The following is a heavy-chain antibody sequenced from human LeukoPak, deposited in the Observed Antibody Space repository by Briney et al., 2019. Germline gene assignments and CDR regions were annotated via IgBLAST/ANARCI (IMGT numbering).Heavy chain of an antibody. CDR2: ISGSGGST. CDR3: AKGGYTVGALRYYYYYGMDV. J-gene: IGHJ6*02. V-gene: IGHV3-23*01. Sequence: PGGSLRLSCAASGFTFSSYAMSWVRQAPGKGLEWVSAISGSGGSTYYADSVKGRFTISRDNSKNPLYLQMNSLRAEDTAVYYCAKGGYTVGALRYYYYYGMDVWGQGTTVTVSS. CDR1: GFTFSSYA. D-gene: IGHD1-26*01.